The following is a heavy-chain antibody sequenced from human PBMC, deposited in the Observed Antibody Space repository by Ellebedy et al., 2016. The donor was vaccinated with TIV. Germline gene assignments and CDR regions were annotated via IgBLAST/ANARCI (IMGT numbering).Heavy chain of an antibody. CDR3: ARETFNDVDLKLWGIFDI. D-gene: IGHD3-10*01. V-gene: IGHV3-66*01. J-gene: IGHJ3*02. CDR1: ELTVSSNY. CDR2: IGIDSTT. Sequence: GGSLRLSCAPSELTVSSNYMSWVRQAPGKGLEWVSVIGIDSTTYYADSMKGRFTISRDKSKNTLYLEMNSLRAEDTAVYYCARETFNDVDLKLWGIFDIWGQGTVVAVSS.